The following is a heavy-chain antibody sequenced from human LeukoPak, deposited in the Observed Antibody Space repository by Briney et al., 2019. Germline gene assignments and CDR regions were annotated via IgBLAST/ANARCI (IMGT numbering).Heavy chain of an antibody. J-gene: IGHJ4*02. D-gene: IGHD2-2*01. V-gene: IGHV3-7*01. CDR1: GFTFSSYW. CDR2: INQDGSEK. CDR3: ARREPTGCSGTSCFAGPVGY. Sequence: GGSLRLSCAASGFTFSSYWMSWVRQAPGKGLEWVANINQDGSEKYYVDSVKGRFTISRDNAKNSLYLQMSSLRAEDTALYYCARREPTGCSGTSCFAGPVGYWGQGTLVTVSS.